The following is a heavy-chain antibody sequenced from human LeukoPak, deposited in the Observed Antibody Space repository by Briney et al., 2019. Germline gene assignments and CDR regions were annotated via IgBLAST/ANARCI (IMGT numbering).Heavy chain of an antibody. V-gene: IGHV3-48*01. CDR1: GFIFTSYS. Sequence: GGSLRLSCAASGFIFTSYSMNWVRQAPGKGLEWISYISSSSSTIYYADSVRGRFTISRDNAKNSLYLQMNSLRAGDTAVYYCAKGRGPAAVAPDYWGQGTLVTVSS. CDR2: ISSSSSTI. CDR3: AKGRGPAAVAPDY. J-gene: IGHJ4*02. D-gene: IGHD2-2*01.